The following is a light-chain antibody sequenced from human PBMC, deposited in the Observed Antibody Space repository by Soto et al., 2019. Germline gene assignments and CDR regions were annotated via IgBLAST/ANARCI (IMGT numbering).Light chain of an antibody. Sequence: QSALTQPASVSGSPGQSITISCTCTSSDVGGYNYVSWYQHHPGKAPKLMIYDVSNRPSGVSNRFSGSKSGNTASLTISGLQPEDEADYYCCSYTTSNTRQIVFGTGTKVTV. CDR1: SSDVGGYNY. CDR2: DVS. V-gene: IGLV2-14*03. CDR3: CSYTTSNTRQIV. J-gene: IGLJ1*01.